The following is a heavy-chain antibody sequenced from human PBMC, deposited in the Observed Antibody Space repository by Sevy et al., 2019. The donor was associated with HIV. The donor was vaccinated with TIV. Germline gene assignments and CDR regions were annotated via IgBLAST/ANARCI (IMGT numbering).Heavy chain of an antibody. CDR3: AREGCTKPHDY. CDR1: GFKFSQYS. CDR2: LSFGCGRI. V-gene: IGHV3-23*01. D-gene: IGHD2-8*01. Sequence: GGSLRLSCATSGFKFSQYSMSWVSQAPGKGLEWVSTLSFGCGRINYADSVKGRFTISRDDSKDTVYLQMNSLRVEDTAVYFCAREGCTKPHDYWGQGTLVTVSS. J-gene: IGHJ4*02.